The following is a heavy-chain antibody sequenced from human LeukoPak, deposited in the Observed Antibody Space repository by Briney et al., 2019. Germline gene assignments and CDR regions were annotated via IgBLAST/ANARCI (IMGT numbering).Heavy chain of an antibody. Sequence: SETLSLTCAVYGGSFSGYYWSWIRQPPGKGLEWIGEINHSGSTNYNPSLKSRVTISVDTSKNQFSLKLSSVTAADTAVYYCASRQRGYSGYLTTSFDYWGQGTLVTVSS. CDR2: INHSGST. D-gene: IGHD5-12*01. J-gene: IGHJ4*02. CDR3: ASRQRGYSGYLTTSFDY. V-gene: IGHV4-34*01. CDR1: GGSFSGYY.